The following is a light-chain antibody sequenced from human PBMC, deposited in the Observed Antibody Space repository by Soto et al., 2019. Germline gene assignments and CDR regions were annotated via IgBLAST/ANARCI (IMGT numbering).Light chain of an antibody. J-gene: IGKJ4*01. CDR2: GAS. CDR1: QSVRSN. V-gene: IGKV3-15*01. CDR3: QHYNNLWG. Sequence: EIVMTQSPATLSVSPGERVTLSCRASQSVRSNLAWYQQKPGQVPRVLIYGASTRAIGIPDRFCGSGSGTEFTLTISSLQSEDFAVYYCQHYNNLWGFGGGTKVEIK.